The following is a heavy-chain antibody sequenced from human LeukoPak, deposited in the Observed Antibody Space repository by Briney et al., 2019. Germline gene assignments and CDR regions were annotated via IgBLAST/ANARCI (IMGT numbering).Heavy chain of an antibody. CDR3: ARDLELGY. Sequence: SETLSLTCTVSGGSISSSSYYWGWVRQPPGKGLEWIGYINYSGNTNYNPSLKSRVTMSIDTSKNQFYLKLSSVTAADTAVYYCARDLELGYWGQGTLVTVSA. CDR1: GGSISSSSYY. V-gene: IGHV4-61*01. J-gene: IGHJ4*02. D-gene: IGHD2/OR15-2a*01. CDR2: INYSGNT.